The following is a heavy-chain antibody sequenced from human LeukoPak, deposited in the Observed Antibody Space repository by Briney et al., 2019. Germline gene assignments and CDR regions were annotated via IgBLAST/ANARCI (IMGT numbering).Heavy chain of an antibody. CDR3: ARASGVLPSFEWANWFDT. D-gene: IGHD3-9*01. Sequence: PSETLSLTRTVSGGSISGSYWSWIRQPPGRGLEWIGTIHYSGSTFYKPPLKSRLTVSADTSRNQFYMKLSSVTAADTAVYYCARASGVLPSFEWANWFDTWGQGSLVTVSS. J-gene: IGHJ5*02. CDR1: GGSISGSY. V-gene: IGHV4-59*04. CDR2: IHYSGST.